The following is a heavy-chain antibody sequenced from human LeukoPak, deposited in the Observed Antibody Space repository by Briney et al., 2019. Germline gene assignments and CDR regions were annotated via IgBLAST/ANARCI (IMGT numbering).Heavy chain of an antibody. CDR2: ISSSRSYI. J-gene: IGHJ1*01. CDR3: ARAPYCGGDCHPFSEYIQH. CDR1: GFTFSSYS. D-gene: IGHD2-21*02. V-gene: IGHV3-21*01. Sequence: GGSLRLSCAASGFTFSSYSMNWVRQAPGEGLEWVSSISSSRSYIYYADSVKGRFTISRDNAKNSLYLQMNSLRAEDTAVYYCARAPYCGGDCHPFSEYIQHWGQRTLVTVSS.